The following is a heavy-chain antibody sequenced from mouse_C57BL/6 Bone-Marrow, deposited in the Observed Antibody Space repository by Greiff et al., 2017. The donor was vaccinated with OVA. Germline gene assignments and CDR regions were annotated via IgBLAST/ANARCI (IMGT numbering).Heavy chain of an antibody. V-gene: IGHV1-50*01. J-gene: IGHJ3*01. Sequence: VQLQQPGAELVKPGASVKLSCKASGYTFTSYWMQWVKQRPGQGLEWIGEIDPSDSYTNYNQKFKGKATLTVDTSSSTAYMQLSSLTSEDSAVYYGARRGYGSSPWFAYWGQGTLVTVSA. CDR3: ARRGYGSSPWFAY. CDR1: GYTFTSYW. CDR2: IDPSDSYT. D-gene: IGHD1-1*01.